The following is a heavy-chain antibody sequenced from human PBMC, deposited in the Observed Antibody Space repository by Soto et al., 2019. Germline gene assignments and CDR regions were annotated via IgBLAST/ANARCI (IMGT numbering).Heavy chain of an antibody. J-gene: IGHJ1*01. CDR1: GFTFTNAW. CDR2: IKSKTDGGTT. CDR3: TTARGTYGAEYFQH. Sequence: LRLSCAASGFTFTNAWMSWVRQAPGKGLEWVGRIKSKTDGGTTDYAAPVKGRFTISRDDSKNTLYLQMNSLKTEDTAVYYCTTARGTYGAEYFQHWGQGTLVTVSS. D-gene: IGHD4-17*01. V-gene: IGHV3-15*01.